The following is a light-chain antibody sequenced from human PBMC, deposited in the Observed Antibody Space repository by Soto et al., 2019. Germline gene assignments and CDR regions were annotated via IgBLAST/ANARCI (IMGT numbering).Light chain of an antibody. Sequence: EILLTQSPGALAVSPGEVATLSCRASQSVRDNLAWYQQKPGQAPRLLIYRASIRATGVPARFSGSGSGTEFTLTISGLQSEDVAVYYCQQRSNWPLITFGQGTRLEI. J-gene: IGKJ5*01. CDR3: QQRSNWPLIT. CDR2: RAS. CDR1: QSVRDN. V-gene: IGKV3-15*01.